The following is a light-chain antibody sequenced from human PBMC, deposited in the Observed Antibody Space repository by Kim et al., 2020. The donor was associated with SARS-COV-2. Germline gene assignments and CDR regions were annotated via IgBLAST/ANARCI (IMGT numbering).Light chain of an antibody. J-gene: IGLJ2*01. CDR2: QDS. CDR1: KLGDKY. Sequence: PGQTASITCSGDKLGDKYACWYQQKPGQSPGLVIYQDSKRPSGIPERFSGSNSGNTATLTISGTQAMDEADYYCQAWDSSTADVVFGGGTQLTVL. CDR3: QAWDSSTADVV. V-gene: IGLV3-1*01.